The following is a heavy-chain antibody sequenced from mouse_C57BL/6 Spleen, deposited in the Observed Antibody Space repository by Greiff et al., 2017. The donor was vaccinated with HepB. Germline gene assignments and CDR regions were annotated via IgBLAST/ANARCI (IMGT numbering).Heavy chain of an antibody. CDR1: GYTFTSYW. D-gene: IGHD1-1*01. J-gene: IGHJ4*01. Sequence: QVQLQQPGAELVKPGASVKLSCKASGYTFTSYWMQWVKQRPGQGLEWIGEIDPSDSYTNYNQKFKGKATLTVDTSSSTAYMQLSSLTSEVSAVYYCARKPITTVVDYYAMDYWGQGTSVTVSS. CDR2: IDPSDSYT. V-gene: IGHV1-50*01. CDR3: ARKPITTVVDYYAMDY.